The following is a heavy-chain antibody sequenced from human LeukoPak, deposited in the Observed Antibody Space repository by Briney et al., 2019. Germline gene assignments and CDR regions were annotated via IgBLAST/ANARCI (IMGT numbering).Heavy chain of an antibody. Sequence: GSLRLSCAASGFTFSSYGMSWVRQAPGKGLEWIGSIYYSGSTYYNPSLKSRVTISVDTSKNQFSLKLSSVTAADTAVYYCARETTLRNDAFDIWGQGTMVTVSS. V-gene: IGHV4-39*07. CDR1: GFTFSSYG. CDR2: IYYSGST. J-gene: IGHJ3*02. D-gene: IGHD4-17*01. CDR3: ARETTLRNDAFDI.